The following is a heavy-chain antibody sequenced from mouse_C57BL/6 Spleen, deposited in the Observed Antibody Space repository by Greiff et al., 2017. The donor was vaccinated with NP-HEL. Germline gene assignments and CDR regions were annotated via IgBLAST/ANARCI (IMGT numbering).Heavy chain of an antibody. V-gene: IGHV1-15*01. D-gene: IGHD1-1*01. J-gene: IGHJ4*01. CDR1: GYTFTDYE. CDR3: TRDYYDGYYAIDY. Sequence: QVHVKQSGAELVRPGASVTLSCKASGYTFTDYEMHWVKQTPVHGLEWIGAIDPETGGTAYNQKFKGKAILTADKSSSTAYMELRSLTSEDSAVYYCTRDYYDGYYAIDYWGQGTSVTVSS. CDR2: IDPETGGT.